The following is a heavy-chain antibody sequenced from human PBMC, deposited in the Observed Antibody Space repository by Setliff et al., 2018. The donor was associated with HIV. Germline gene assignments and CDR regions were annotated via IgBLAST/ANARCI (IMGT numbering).Heavy chain of an antibody. D-gene: IGHD6-13*01. V-gene: IGHV4-39*07. CDR1: GGSISSSSYY. J-gene: IGHJ4*02. CDR2: FHHSGST. CDR3: ARGSPSSSWYGEYAY. Sequence: SETLSLTCNVSGGSISSSSYYWAWIRQPPGKGLEWIGSFHHSGSTSHNPSLRSRVTISVDTSKNKFSLKLSSVTAADTAFYYCARGSPSSSWYGEYAYWGQGTLVTVSS.